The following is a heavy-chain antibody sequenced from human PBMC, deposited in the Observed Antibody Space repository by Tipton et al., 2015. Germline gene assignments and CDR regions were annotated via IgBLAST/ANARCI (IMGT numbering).Heavy chain of an antibody. CDR2: IYYNGNT. V-gene: IGHV4-61*01. D-gene: IGHD2-21*02. J-gene: IGHJ4*02. CDR3: ASPSLPHDRGDYYFQS. Sequence: TLSLTCTVSGGSVSSGSYYWSWIRQPPGKGLEWIGYIYYNGNTKYNPSLKGRVTILVDTSKNQFSLKLSSVTAADTAVYYCASPSLPHDRGDYYFQSWGQGSLVTVSS. CDR1: GGSVSSGSYY.